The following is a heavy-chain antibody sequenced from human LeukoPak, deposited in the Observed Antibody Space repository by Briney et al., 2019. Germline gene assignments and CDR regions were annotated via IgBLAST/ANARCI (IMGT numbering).Heavy chain of an antibody. V-gene: IGHV3-23*01. J-gene: IGHJ4*02. Sequence: GGSLRLSCAASGFTFSTYAMSWVRQAPGKGLEWVSSIIASGGSTFYADSVKGRFTISRDNSKNTLYLQMNSLRAEDTAVYYCARRAGGYSHPYDYWGQGTLVTVSS. CDR3: ARRAGGYSHPYDY. CDR2: IIASGGST. CDR1: GFTFSTYA. D-gene: IGHD4-23*01.